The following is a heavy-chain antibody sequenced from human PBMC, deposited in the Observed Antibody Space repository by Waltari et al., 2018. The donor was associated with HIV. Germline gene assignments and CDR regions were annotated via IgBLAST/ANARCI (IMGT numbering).Heavy chain of an antibody. V-gene: IGHV4-39*01. CDR3: ARHIGYGDYLNWFDP. J-gene: IGHJ5*02. D-gene: IGHD4-17*01. CDR1: GGSISSTTYY. Sequence: QLQLQESGPGLVKPSETLSLTCTVSGGSISSTTYYWGWIRQPPGKGLEWIGSIYYGGTTSYNPSLKSRVTISVDTSKNQFSLKVRSVTAADTALYYCARHIGYGDYLNWFDPWGQGTLVTVSS. CDR2: IYYGGTT.